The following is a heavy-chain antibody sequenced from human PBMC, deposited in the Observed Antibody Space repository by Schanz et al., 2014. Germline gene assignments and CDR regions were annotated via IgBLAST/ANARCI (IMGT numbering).Heavy chain of an antibody. CDR1: GFNFRDYA. V-gene: IGHV3-23*04. CDR3: AKKVPAYNPFDS. Sequence: VQLVESGGGVVQPGRSLRLSCAASGFNFRDYAMCWVRQAPGKGLEWVSGITGASDHIDYAESVKGRFTISRDNSKNTLYLQMDSLRAEDTAVYFCAKKVPAYNPFDSWGQGTLVTVSS. J-gene: IGHJ4*02. CDR2: ITGASDHI. D-gene: IGHD1-1*01.